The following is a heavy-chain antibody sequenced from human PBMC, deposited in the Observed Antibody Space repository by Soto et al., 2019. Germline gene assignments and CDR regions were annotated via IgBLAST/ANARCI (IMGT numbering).Heavy chain of an antibody. Sequence: GGSLRLSCAASGFTFSSYAMSWVRQATGKGLEWVSAISGSGGSTYYADSVKGRFTISRDNSKNTLYLQMNSLRAEDTAVYYCAKSGYQLPYYYYMDVWGKGTTVTVSS. D-gene: IGHD2-2*01. CDR1: GFTFSSYA. CDR3: AKSGYQLPYYYYMDV. J-gene: IGHJ6*03. CDR2: ISGSGGST. V-gene: IGHV3-23*01.